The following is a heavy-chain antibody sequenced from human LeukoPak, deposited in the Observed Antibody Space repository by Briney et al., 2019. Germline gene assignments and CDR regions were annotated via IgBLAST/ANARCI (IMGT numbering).Heavy chain of an antibody. V-gene: IGHV3-30*01. CDR2: ISYDGSNK. CDR3: ARDDLAYCGGDCYSWTDY. J-gene: IGHJ4*02. D-gene: IGHD2-21*02. CDR1: GFTFSSYA. Sequence: GRSLRLSCAASGFTFSSYAMHWVRQAPGKGLEWVAVISYDGSNKYYADSVKGRFTISRDNSKNTLYLQMNSLRAEDTAVYYCARDDLAYCGGDCYSWTDYWGQGTLVTVSS.